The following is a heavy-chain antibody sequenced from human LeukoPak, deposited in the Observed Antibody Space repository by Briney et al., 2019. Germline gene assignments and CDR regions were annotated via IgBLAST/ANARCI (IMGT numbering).Heavy chain of an antibody. Sequence: GASVKVSCKASGYTFTSYYMHWVRQAPGQGLEWMGIINPSGGSTSYAQKFQGRVTMTRDTSTSTVYMELSSLRSEDTAVYYCARAQWELLPGNYYYYMDVWGKGTTVTVSS. V-gene: IGHV1-46*01. CDR2: INPSGGST. CDR1: GYTFTSYY. D-gene: IGHD1-26*01. J-gene: IGHJ6*03. CDR3: ARAQWELLPGNYYYYMDV.